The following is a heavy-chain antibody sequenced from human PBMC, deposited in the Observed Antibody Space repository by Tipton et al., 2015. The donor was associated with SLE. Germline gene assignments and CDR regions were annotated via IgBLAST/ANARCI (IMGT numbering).Heavy chain of an antibody. CDR1: GVSISTYY. CDR3: ARDNAIFGLTLRFPCKAFDV. CDR2: FYRSGVT. Sequence: TLSLTCTVSGVSISTYYWSWVRQPPGKRLEWIGSFYRSGVTYVNPSLESRVTISGDTSKNQFSLKLSSLTAADTATYYCARDNAIFGLTLRFPCKAFDVWGQGTMVTVSS. D-gene: IGHD3-3*01. V-gene: IGHV4-59*12. J-gene: IGHJ3*01.